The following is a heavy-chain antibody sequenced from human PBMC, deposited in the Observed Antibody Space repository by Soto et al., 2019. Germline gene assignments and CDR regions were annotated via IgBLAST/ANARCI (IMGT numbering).Heavy chain of an antibody. J-gene: IGHJ5*02. Sequence: QVQLQQWGAGLLKPSEILSLTCAVYGGSFSGYYWSWIRQPPGKGLEWIGEINHSGSTNYNPSLKSRVTISVDTSKNQFSLKLSSVTAADTAVYYCARGQLPPYYYGSGYNWFDPWGQGTLVTVSS. D-gene: IGHD3-10*01. CDR2: INHSGST. CDR1: GGSFSGYY. CDR3: ARGQLPPYYYGSGYNWFDP. V-gene: IGHV4-34*01.